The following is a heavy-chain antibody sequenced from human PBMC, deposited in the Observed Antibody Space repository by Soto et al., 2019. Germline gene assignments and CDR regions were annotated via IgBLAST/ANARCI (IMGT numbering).Heavy chain of an antibody. Sequence: QMQLVQSGPEVKKPGTSVKVSCKASGFTFTSSAVQWVRQARGQRLEWIGWIVVGNGNTNYAQKFQERVTITRDMSTSTAYMELSSLRSEDTAVYYCAADLAVTYYYYYYGMDVWGQGTTVTVSS. CDR1: GFTFTSSA. CDR2: IVVGNGNT. V-gene: IGHV1-58*01. CDR3: AADLAVTYYYYYYGMDV. J-gene: IGHJ6*02. D-gene: IGHD4-4*01.